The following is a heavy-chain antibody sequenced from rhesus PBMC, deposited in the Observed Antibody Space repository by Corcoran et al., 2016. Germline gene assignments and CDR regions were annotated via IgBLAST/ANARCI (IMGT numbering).Heavy chain of an antibody. J-gene: IGHJ4*01. Sequence: QVQLVQSGAEVKKPGASVKLSCKASGYTFTSYYINWVRLAPGQVFEWIGWINPKNGNTGYAQKLQDRVTMTRDTSTNTAYMELTSLRSEDTAVYYCTREGTRSGKTWGYWGQGVLVTVSS. CDR3: TREGTRSGKTWGY. CDR2: INPKNGNT. D-gene: IGHD1-20*01. CDR1: GYTFTSYY. V-gene: IGHV1S9*01.